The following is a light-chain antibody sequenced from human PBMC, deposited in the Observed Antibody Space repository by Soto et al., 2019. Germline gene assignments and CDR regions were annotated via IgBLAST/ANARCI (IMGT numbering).Light chain of an antibody. CDR3: QQYGGSPYT. CDR1: QSVRSNY. CDR2: GAS. Sequence: EIVLTQSPGTLSLSPGERATLSCRASQSVRSNYLAWYQRKPGQAPRLLIYGASTRATGIPDRFSGTGSGTHLTVTISRLEPEDFPVYYCQQYGGSPYTLGQGTKLEIK. J-gene: IGKJ2*01. V-gene: IGKV3-20*01.